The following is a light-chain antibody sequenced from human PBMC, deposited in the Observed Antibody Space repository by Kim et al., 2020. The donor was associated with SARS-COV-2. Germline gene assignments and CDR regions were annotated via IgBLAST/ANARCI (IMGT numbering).Light chain of an antibody. CDR1: SSNIGSNT. Sequence: GQTVTLSCSGSSSNIGSNTVNWYRQLPGTAPNLVIYNDSRRSSGVPDRFSASKSGNSASLAISGLQSDDEADYYCATTDDSLNGVVFGGGTQLTVL. J-gene: IGLJ3*02. V-gene: IGLV1-44*01. CDR2: NDS. CDR3: ATTDDSLNGVV.